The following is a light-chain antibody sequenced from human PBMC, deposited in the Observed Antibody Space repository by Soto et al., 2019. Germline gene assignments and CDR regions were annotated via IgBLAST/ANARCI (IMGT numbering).Light chain of an antibody. V-gene: IGLV2-11*01. Sequence: QSVLTQPRSVSWPPGQSVTISCTGTSSDVGGYNYVSWYQQHPGKAPKLMIYDVGKRPSGVPDRFSGSKSGNTASLTISGLQAEDEADYYCCSYAGSYTYVFGTGTKVTVL. CDR1: SSDVGGYNY. CDR3: CSYAGSYTYV. J-gene: IGLJ1*01. CDR2: DVG.